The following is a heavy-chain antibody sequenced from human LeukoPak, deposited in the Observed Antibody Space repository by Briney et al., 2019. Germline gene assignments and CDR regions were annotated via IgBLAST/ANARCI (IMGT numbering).Heavy chain of an antibody. V-gene: IGHV3-53*01. CDR2: IYSGGST. CDR1: GFTVGSNY. Sequence: GGSLRLSCAASGFTVGSNYMSWVRQAPGKGLEWVSVIYSGGSTYYADSVKGRFTISRDNSKNTLYLQMNSLRAEDTAVYYCSAAHDRYYYYGMDVWGKGTTVTVSS. D-gene: IGHD2-2*01. J-gene: IGHJ6*04. CDR3: SAAHDRYYYYGMDV.